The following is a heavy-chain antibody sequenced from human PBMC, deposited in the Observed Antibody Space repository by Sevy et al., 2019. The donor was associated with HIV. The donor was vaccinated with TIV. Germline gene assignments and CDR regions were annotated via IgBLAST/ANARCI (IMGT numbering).Heavy chain of an antibody. CDR2: INHSGST. CDR1: GVSFSGYY. D-gene: IGHD6-13*01. J-gene: IGHJ1*01. Sequence: SETLSLTCAVYGVSFSGYYWSWIRQPPGKGLEWIGEINHSGSTNYNPSLKSRVTISVDTSKNQFSLKLSSVTAADTAVYYCARGRGSSPGYFQHWGQGTLVTVSS. V-gene: IGHV4-34*01. CDR3: ARGRGSSPGYFQH.